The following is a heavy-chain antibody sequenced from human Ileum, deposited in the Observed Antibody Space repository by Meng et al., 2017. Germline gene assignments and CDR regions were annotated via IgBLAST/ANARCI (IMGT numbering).Heavy chain of an antibody. V-gene: IGHV3-53*01. CDR3: ARDRGQGGFFDY. CDR1: GFTVMTNY. J-gene: IGHJ4*02. CDR2: INADGGT. Sequence: SCVASGFTVMTNYMDWVRQAPGKGLEWVSVINADGGTYYADSVKGRFTISRDTSKNTVYLQMNSLRAGDTAIYYCARDRGQGGFFDYWGQGAQVTVSS. D-gene: IGHD3-16*01.